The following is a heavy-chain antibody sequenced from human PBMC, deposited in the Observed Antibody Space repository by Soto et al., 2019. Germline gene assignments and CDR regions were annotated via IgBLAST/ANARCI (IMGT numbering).Heavy chain of an antibody. J-gene: IGHJ6*02. D-gene: IGHD2-15*01. CDR1: GFSVTNAW. CDR3: TTGSVEGF. Sequence: EVQLVDSGGGLVKPGGYLRLSCAASGFSVTNAWMTWVRQAPGKGLEWVGRVYTSAEGGATNYAAPVKGRFTITRDDSKENVYLQMSSLMTEDTAVEYCTTGSVEGFWGQGTTVTVSS. CDR2: VYTSAEGGAT. V-gene: IGHV3-15*06.